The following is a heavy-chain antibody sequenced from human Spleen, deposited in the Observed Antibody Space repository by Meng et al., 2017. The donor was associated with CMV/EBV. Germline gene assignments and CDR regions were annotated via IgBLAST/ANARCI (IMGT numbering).Heavy chain of an antibody. Sequence: AVFGGSFSGYYWSWIRQPPGKGLEWIGEISHSGSPNYNPSLKSRVTISLDASKNQFYLRLSSVTAADTAVYYCARGSGTYYGHWFDPWGQGTLVTVSS. J-gene: IGHJ5*02. V-gene: IGHV4-34*01. CDR1: GGSFSGYY. CDR3: ARGSGTYYGHWFDP. CDR2: ISHSGSP. D-gene: IGHD3-10*01.